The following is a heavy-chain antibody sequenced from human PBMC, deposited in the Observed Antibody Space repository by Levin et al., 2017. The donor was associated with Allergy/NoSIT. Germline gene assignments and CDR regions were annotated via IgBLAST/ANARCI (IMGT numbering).Heavy chain of an antibody. CDR1: GFTFSSYW. J-gene: IGHJ4*02. D-gene: IGHD3-10*01. CDR2: INSDGSIT. Sequence: LAGGSLRLSCAASGFTFSSYWMHWVRQAPGKGLVWVSRINSDGSITSYADSVKGRFTISRDNAKNTLYLQMNSLRAEDTAVYYCARGYHYGSGTPDYWGQGTLVTVSS. CDR3: ARGYHYGSGTPDY. V-gene: IGHV3-74*01.